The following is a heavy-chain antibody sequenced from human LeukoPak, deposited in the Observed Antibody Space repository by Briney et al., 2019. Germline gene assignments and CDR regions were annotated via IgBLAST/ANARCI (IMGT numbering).Heavy chain of an antibody. CDR2: ISGSGGST. V-gene: IGHV3-23*01. Sequence: GGSLRLSCAASGFTFSSYWMSWVRQAPGKGLEWVSAISGSGGSTYYADSVKGRFTISRDNSKNTLYLQMNSLRAEGTAVYYCAKGVTTGTTLIGVDYWGQGTLVTVSS. J-gene: IGHJ4*02. D-gene: IGHD1-1*01. CDR3: AKGVTTGTTLIGVDY. CDR1: GFTFSSYW.